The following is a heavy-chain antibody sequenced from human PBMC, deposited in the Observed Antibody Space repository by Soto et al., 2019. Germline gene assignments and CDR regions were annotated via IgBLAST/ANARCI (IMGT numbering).Heavy chain of an antibody. V-gene: IGHV3-30*18. D-gene: IGHD5-12*01. CDR1: GFTFSSYG. J-gene: IGHJ6*02. CDR3: AKDHDIVATIAHYGMDV. Sequence: WGSLRLSCAASGFTFSSYGMHWVRQAPGKGLEWVAVISYDGSNKYYADSVKGRFTISRDNSKNTLYLQMNSLRAEDTAVYYCAKDHDIVATIAHYGMDVWGQGTTVTVSS. CDR2: ISYDGSNK.